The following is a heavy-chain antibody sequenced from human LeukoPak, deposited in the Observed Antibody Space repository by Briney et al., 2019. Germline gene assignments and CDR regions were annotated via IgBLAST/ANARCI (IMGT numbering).Heavy chain of an antibody. CDR2: SKPNSGGT. V-gene: IGHV1-2*02. CDR1: GYTFTGYY. Sequence: ASVKVSCKASGYTFTGYYMHWVRQAPGQGLEWMGWSKPNSGGTNYAQKFQGRVTMTRDTSISTAYMELSRLRSDDTAVYYCARDSAVNYYDSSGYYDYWGQGTLVTVSS. D-gene: IGHD3-22*01. CDR3: ARDSAVNYYDSSGYYDY. J-gene: IGHJ4*02.